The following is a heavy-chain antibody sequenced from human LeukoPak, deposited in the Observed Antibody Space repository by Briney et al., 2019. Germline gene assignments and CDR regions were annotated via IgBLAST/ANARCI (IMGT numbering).Heavy chain of an antibody. Sequence: TSSETLSLTCTVSGGSISSYYWSWIRQPAGKGLEWIGRIYTSGSTNYNPSLKSRVTMSVDTSKNQFSLKLSSVTAADTAVYYCARESLGSFRPRPNRIAAAGTHSFDYWGQGTLVTVSS. CDR3: ARESLGSFRPRPNRIAAAGTHSFDY. D-gene: IGHD6-13*01. J-gene: IGHJ4*02. CDR1: GGSISSYY. CDR2: IYTSGST. V-gene: IGHV4-4*07.